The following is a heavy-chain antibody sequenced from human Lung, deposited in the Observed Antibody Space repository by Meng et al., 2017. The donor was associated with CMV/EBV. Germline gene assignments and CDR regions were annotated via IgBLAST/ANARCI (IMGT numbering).Heavy chain of an antibody. Sequence: QRVRSGAELREPGATVEVSCRGSGNTFSNYAIDWERQGPGQGPGWRGWMSAYDGNTNYGQKYQGRATRATDTSTNTAYMELRSVRSDDTAVYPGARTPWDTNTGNHLDYWGQGTLVTVSS. V-gene: IGHV1-18*04. CDR1: GNTFSNYA. CDR2: MSAYDGNT. D-gene: IGHD2-8*02. J-gene: IGHJ4*02. CDR3: ARTPWDTNTGNHLDY.